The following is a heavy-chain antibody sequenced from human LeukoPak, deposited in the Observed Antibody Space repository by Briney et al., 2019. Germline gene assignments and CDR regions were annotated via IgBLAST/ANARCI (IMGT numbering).Heavy chain of an antibody. CDR1: GFTFSSYA. Sequence: GGSLRLSCAASGFTFSSYAMSWVRHAPGKGLEWVSAISGSGGSTYYADSVKGRFTISRDNSKNTLYLQMNSMRAEDTAVYYCAKDLSGYSSSSACSYWGQGTLVTVSS. V-gene: IGHV3-23*01. J-gene: IGHJ4*02. CDR2: ISGSGGST. D-gene: IGHD6-6*01. CDR3: AKDLSGYSSSSACSY.